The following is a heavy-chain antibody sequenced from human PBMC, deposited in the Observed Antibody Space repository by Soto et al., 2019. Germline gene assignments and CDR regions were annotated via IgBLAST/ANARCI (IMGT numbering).Heavy chain of an antibody. CDR1: GGSVSSGSYY. CDR2: IYYSGST. CDR3: ARGIEGWYQGRYYYGMDV. D-gene: IGHD6-19*01. Sequence: QVQLQESGPGLVKPSETLSLTCTVSGGSVSSGSYYWSWIRQPPGKGLEWIGYIYYSGSTNYNPSPKGRVTISVDPSKNQFSLKLSSVTAADTAVYYCARGIEGWYQGRYYYGMDVWGQGTTVTVSS. V-gene: IGHV4-61*01. J-gene: IGHJ6*02.